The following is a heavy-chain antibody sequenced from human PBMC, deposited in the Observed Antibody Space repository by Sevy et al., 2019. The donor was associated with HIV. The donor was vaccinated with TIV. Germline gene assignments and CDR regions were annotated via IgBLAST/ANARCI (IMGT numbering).Heavy chain of an antibody. CDR2: IWYDGTIK. Sequence: GGSLRLSCAASGFTFSSYVMHWVRQAPGKGLEWVALIWYDGTIKYYADSVKGRFTISRDKSKDTLVLQMTSLTPEDTAVYYCARGGGYCGGDCYSIDYWGQGALVTVSS. CDR3: ARGGGYCGGDCYSIDY. D-gene: IGHD2-21*02. CDR1: GFTFSSYV. V-gene: IGHV3-33*08. J-gene: IGHJ4*02.